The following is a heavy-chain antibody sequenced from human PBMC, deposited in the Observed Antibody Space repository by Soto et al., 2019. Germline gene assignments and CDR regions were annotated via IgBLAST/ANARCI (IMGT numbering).Heavy chain of an antibody. D-gene: IGHD1-1*01. CDR3: VRRETTSPTGKTTLLDP. CDR1: GECVSTYY. V-gene: IGHV4-59*08. J-gene: IGHJ5*02. CDR2: VYYSGGT. Sequence: SETLALTCTVSGECVSTYYWKWIRQPPGRGLEWVGHVYYSGGTIYNPALASRVTISLDTSKHQFSLTLTSVTAADTAIYYCVRRETTSPTGKTTLLDPWGQGALVTVSS.